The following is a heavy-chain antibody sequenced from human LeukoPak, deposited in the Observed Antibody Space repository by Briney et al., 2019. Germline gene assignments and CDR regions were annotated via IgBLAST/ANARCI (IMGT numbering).Heavy chain of an antibody. CDR3: AKGYFYFDD. D-gene: IGHD1-14*01. V-gene: IGHV3-23*01. CDR2: ITTSGGST. CDR1: GFTFSGYA. Sequence: QPGGSRRLSCAASGFTFSGYAMTGVRQAPGKGLEWVSGITTSGGSTYYADSVKGRFTISRDNSKNTLYLQMNSLRAEDTAVYYCAKGYFYFDDWGQGTLVTVSS. J-gene: IGHJ4*02.